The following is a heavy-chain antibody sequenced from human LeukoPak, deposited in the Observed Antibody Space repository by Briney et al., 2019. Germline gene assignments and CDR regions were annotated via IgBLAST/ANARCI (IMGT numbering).Heavy chain of an antibody. CDR2: ISWNSGSI. V-gene: IGHV3-9*01. Sequence: GGSLRLSCAASGFTFDDYAMHWVRQAPGKGLEWVSGISWNSGSIGYADSVKGRFTISRDNAKNSLYLQMNSLRAEDTALYYCAIGYSSSWYRHTPFDYWGQGTLVTVSS. D-gene: IGHD6-13*01. J-gene: IGHJ4*02. CDR1: GFTFDDYA. CDR3: AIGYSSSWYRHTPFDY.